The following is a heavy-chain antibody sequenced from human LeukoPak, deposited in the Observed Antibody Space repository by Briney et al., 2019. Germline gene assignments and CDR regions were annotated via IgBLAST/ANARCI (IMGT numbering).Heavy chain of an antibody. V-gene: IGHV3-23*01. CDR1: GFTFNSYA. CDR3: ARHRSSWLIDY. D-gene: IGHD6-6*01. CDR2: ISDSGGNT. Sequence: PGGSLGLSCAASGFTFNSYAVSWVRQAPWERLQWVSGISDSGGNTYYADSVRGRFTISRDNSKNTLYLQMNSLRAEDTAVYYCARHRSSWLIDYWGQGTLVTVSS. J-gene: IGHJ4*02.